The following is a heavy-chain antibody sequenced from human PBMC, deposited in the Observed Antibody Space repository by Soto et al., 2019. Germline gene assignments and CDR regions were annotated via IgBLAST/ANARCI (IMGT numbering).Heavy chain of an antibody. J-gene: IGHJ6*02. CDR1: GGTFSSYA. D-gene: IGHD2-2*02. CDR2: IIPIFGTA. Sequence: ASVKVSCKASGGTFSSYAIIWVRQAPGQGLEWMGGIIPIFGTANYAQKFQGRVTITADESTSTAYMELSSLRSEDTAVYYCAREGDIVVVPAAIVGDGGPWEFEKNYYYGMDVWGQGTTVTVSS. V-gene: IGHV1-69*13. CDR3: AREGDIVVVPAAIVGDGGPWEFEKNYYYGMDV.